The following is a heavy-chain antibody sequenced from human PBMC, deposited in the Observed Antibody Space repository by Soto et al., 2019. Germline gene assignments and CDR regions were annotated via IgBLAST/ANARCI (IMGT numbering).Heavy chain of an antibody. CDR1: GFTFSSYG. J-gene: IGHJ6*02. CDR2: ISYDGSHT. V-gene: IGHV3-30*18. Sequence: SLRICCAASGFTFSSYGMHWVRQAPGTGLELVAVISYDGSHTEFAESVKGGFTISRDNSNNMLYLQMNGLRCDDPAVYYCAKNKRYCTSRTCPPCYGLDVWARGTTVTVSS. CDR3: AKNKRYCTSRTCPPCYGLDV. D-gene: IGHD2-8*01.